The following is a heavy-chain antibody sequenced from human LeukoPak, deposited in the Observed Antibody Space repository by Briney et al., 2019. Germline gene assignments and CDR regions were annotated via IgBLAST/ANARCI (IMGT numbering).Heavy chain of an antibody. D-gene: IGHD4-17*01. Sequence: PSETLSLTCTVSGASISSYYWSWIRQPPGKGLGWIGYIYYSGSTNYNPSLKSRVTISVDTSKNQFSLKLSSVTAADTAMYYCARVKGDYSFDYWGQGTLVTVSS. CDR3: ARVKGDYSFDY. CDR1: GASISSYY. V-gene: IGHV4-59*01. CDR2: IYYSGST. J-gene: IGHJ4*02.